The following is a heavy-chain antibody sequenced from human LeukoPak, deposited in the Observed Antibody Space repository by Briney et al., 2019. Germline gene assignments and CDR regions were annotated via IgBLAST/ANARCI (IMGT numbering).Heavy chain of an antibody. CDR2: IYYSGST. CDR1: GGSISSSSYY. D-gene: IGHD1-14*01. CDR3: ARGLVSRTSHYFFDY. V-gene: IGHV4-39*01. J-gene: IGHJ4*02. Sequence: SETLSLTCTVSGGSISSSSYYWGWIRQPPGKGLEWIGSIYYSGSTYYNPSLKSRVTISVDTSKNQFSLKLSSVTAADTAVYYCARGLVSRTSHYFFDYWGQGTLVTVSS.